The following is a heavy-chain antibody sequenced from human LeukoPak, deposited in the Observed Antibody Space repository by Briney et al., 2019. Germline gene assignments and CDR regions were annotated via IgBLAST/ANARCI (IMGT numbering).Heavy chain of an antibody. CDR1: GESFSGYY. V-gene: IGHV4-34*01. CDR2: INHSGST. D-gene: IGHD1-20*01. J-gene: IGHJ5*02. CDR3: ARALGVYNWNLNWFDP. Sequence: SETLSLTCAVYGESFSGYYWSWIRQPPGKGLEWIGEINHSGSTNYNPSLKSRVTISVDTSMNQFSLKPSSVTAADTAVYYCARALGVYNWNLNWFDPWGQGTLVTVSS.